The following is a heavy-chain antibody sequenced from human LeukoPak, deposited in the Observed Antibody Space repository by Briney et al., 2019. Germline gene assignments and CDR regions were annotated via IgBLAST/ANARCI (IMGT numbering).Heavy chain of an antibody. CDR2: IYTSGST. D-gene: IGHD3-3*01. Sequence: SETLSLTCTVSGGSISSGSYYWSWIRQPAGKGLECIGRIYTSGSTNYNPSLKSRVTISVDTSKNQFSLKLSSVTAADTAVYYCARIEPNYDFWSGYYVGGQDYWGQGTLVTVSS. CDR3: ARIEPNYDFWSGYYVGGQDY. V-gene: IGHV4-61*02. CDR1: GGSISSGSYY. J-gene: IGHJ4*02.